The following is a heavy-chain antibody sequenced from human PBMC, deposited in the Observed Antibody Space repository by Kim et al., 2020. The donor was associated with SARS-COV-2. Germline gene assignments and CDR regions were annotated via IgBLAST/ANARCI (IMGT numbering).Heavy chain of an antibody. D-gene: IGHD6-19*01. V-gene: IGHV3-23*03. CDR2: IYSGGSGT. CDR3: ATTNSGWIFDY. J-gene: IGHJ4*02. Sequence: GGSLRLSCAASGFTFSTYAMSWVRQAPGMGLEWVSTIYSGGSGTFYADSVKGRFTISRDDSKSTLYLQINSLRAEETPVYYCATTNSGWIFDYWGQGTMVTVSS. CDR1: GFTFSTYA.